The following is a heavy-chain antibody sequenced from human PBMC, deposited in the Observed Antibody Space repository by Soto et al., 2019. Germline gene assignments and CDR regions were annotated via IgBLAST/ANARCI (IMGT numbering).Heavy chain of an antibody. CDR1: GFTFRTYA. CDR2: VSASGLNT. V-gene: IGHV3-23*01. Sequence: EVQLLESGGKLVQPGGSLTLSCAASGFTFRTYAMAWVREAPGTGLEWVLGVSASGLNTDYADPVKGRFYISRDNSKNTMSLHMNSLRTDDATVYYCAKGPPRKTARYFFDYWGQGTPVTVSS. J-gene: IGHJ4*02. CDR3: AKGPPRKTARYFFDY.